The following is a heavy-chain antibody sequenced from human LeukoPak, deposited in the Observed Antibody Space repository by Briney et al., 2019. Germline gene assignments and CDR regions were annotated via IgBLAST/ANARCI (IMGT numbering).Heavy chain of an antibody. CDR3: ARNMLGSDVFDI. CDR1: GGSISNVCIY. J-gene: IGHJ3*02. Sequence: SDSLSLTCSVSGGSISNVCIYWGWFRQHPGKGLERIGYIYYSGSTYYNPALKSRVYISVDTSNNQFSLKLSSVTAADTAVYSCARNMLGSDVFDIWGQGARVTVSS. V-gene: IGHV4-31*03. CDR2: IYYSGST. D-gene: IGHD2-8*01.